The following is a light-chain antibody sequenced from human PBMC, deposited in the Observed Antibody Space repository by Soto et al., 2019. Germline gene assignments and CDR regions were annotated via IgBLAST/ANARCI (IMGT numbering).Light chain of an antibody. V-gene: IGKV3-20*01. J-gene: IGKJ3*01. CDR1: QSLTNSF. CDR3: QQYGSSRT. Sequence: DTVLEQSPGTLSLSPAERATLCLRASQSLTNSFIAWYPLRPGQAPRLLIYGASSRATGIPDRFSGSGSGTDFTLTSSRLEPEDFAVDDCQQYGSSRTFGPGTTVDIK. CDR2: GAS.